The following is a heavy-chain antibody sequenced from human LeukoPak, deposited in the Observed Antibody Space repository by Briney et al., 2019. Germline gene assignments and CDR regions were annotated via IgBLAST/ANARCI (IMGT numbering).Heavy chain of an antibody. D-gene: IGHD6-19*01. V-gene: IGHV3-23*01. CDR2: IGGSGGNT. CDR3: AKVGLEWQWLTHFDY. Sequence: GGSLRLSCAASGFISSSYSMSWVRQAPGKGLEWVSAIGGSGGNTYYADSVKGRFTISRDNSKNTLYLQMTSLRAEDTAVYYCAKVGLEWQWLTHFDYWGQGTLVTVSS. CDR1: GFISSSYS. J-gene: IGHJ4*02.